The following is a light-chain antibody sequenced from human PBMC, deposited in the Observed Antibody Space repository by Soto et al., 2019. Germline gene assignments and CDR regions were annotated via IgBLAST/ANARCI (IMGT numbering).Light chain of an antibody. J-gene: IGKJ5*01. V-gene: IGKV2-28*01. CDR2: LGS. CDR1: QCLLHSNGYNS. Sequence: DIVMTQSPLALPVTPGEPASISCRSSQCLLHSNGYNSLDCYLQKPGQSPQLLIYLGSNRASGVPDRFSGSGSGTDFTLKISRVEAEDVGVYYCMQAIQTPITFGQGTRLEIK. CDR3: MQAIQTPIT.